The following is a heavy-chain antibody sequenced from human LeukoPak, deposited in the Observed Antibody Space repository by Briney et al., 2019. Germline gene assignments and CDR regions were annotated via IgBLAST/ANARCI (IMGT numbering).Heavy chain of an antibody. CDR2: IGPNGAST. CDR1: GFIFSNHF. V-gene: IGHV3-64*05. J-gene: IGHJ4*02. CDR3: VKDLTGTWSFDY. D-gene: IGHD3-9*01. Sequence: PGGSLRLSCSTPGFIFSNHFMHWVRQAPGKGLEYVSSIGPNGASTLYADSVKDRFTISRDNSRNALYVQLTSLRLEDTALYYCVKDLTGTWSFDYWGQGTLVTVSS.